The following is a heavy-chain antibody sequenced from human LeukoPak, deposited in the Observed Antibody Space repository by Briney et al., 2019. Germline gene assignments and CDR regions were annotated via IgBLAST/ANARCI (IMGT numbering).Heavy chain of an antibody. D-gene: IGHD2-2*01. J-gene: IGHJ4*02. V-gene: IGHV3-21*01. CDR2: ISSGSSYI. Sequence: GGSLRLSCAASGFTFSTYTMNWVRKAPGKGLEWVSSISSGSSYISYADSLKGRFNISRDNPKNSLYLQINSLRAEDTAVYYCARDACSSTSCFRDYWGQGTRVTVSS. CDR1: GFTFSTYT. CDR3: ARDACSSTSCFRDY.